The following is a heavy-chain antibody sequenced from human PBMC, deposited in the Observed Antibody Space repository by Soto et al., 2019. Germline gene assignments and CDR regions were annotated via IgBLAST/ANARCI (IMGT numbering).Heavy chain of an antibody. D-gene: IGHD6-13*01. CDR2: INSDGSVT. Sequence: PGGSLRLSCAASGFTFSSYWMHWVRQAPGKGLMWVSRINSDGSVTTYADSVRGRFTISRDNAKNTLSLQINSLRAEDTAVYYCAGDPGFSNSWPRFAYWGPGTLVTVSS. J-gene: IGHJ4*02. CDR3: AGDPGFSNSWPRFAY. CDR1: GFTFSSYW. V-gene: IGHV3-74*01.